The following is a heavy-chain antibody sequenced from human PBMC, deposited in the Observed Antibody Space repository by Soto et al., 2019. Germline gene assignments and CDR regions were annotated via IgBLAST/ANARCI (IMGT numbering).Heavy chain of an antibody. CDR3: ARVSSGDYEDYYYGMDV. J-gene: IGHJ6*02. CDR1: GGSISSYY. CDR2: IYYSGST. Sequence: PSETLSLTCTVSGGSISSYYWSWIRQPPGKGLEWIGYIYYSGSTNYNPSLKSRVTISVDTSKNQFSLKLSSVTAADTAVYYCARVSSGDYEDYYYGMDVWGQGTTVTVSS. V-gene: IGHV4-59*01. D-gene: IGHD4-17*01.